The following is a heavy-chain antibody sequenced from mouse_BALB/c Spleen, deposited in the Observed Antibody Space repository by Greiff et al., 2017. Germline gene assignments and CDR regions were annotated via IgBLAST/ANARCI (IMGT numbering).Heavy chain of an antibody. V-gene: IGHV14-3*02. CDR1: GFNIKDTY. Sequence: VQLQQSGAELVKPGASVKLSCTASGFNIKDTYMHWVKQRPEQGLEWIGRIDPANGNTKYDPKFQGKATITADTSSNTAYLQLSSLTSEDTAVYYCAKYLYYAMDYWGQGTSVTVSS. CDR3: AKYLYYAMDY. J-gene: IGHJ4*01. CDR2: IDPANGNT.